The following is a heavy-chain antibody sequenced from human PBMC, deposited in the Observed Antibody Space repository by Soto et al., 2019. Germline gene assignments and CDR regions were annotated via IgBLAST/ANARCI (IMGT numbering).Heavy chain of an antibody. CDR1: GGSISSYY. J-gene: IGHJ1*01. CDR2: IYYSGST. CDR3: ARGWGGYFQH. D-gene: IGHD7-27*01. V-gene: IGHV4-59*01. Sequence: QVRLQESGPGLVKPSETLSLTCTVSGGSISSYYWSWIRQPPGKGLEWIGYIYYSGSTNYNPSLKSRVTISVDTSKNQFSLKLSSVTAADTAVYYCARGWGGYFQHWGQGTLVTVSS.